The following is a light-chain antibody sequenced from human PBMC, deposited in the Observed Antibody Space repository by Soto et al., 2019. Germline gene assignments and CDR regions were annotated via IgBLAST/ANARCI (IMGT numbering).Light chain of an antibody. CDR2: KAS. CDR1: QSISSW. CDR3: QQYNSYWT. J-gene: IGKJ1*01. Sequence: DIQMTQSPSTLSASVGDRVTITCRASQSISSWLAWYQQKPGKAPKLLIYKASSLESGVPSRFSGSGSGTEFTLTISSRQPDDFATYYCQQYNSYWTFGQGTKQDIK. V-gene: IGKV1-5*03.